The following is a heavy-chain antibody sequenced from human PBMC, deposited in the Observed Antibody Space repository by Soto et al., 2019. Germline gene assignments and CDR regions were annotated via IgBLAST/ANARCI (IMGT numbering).Heavy chain of an antibody. Sequence: SENLSLTCTVSGGSIISGGYYWIWIRQHPGKGLEWIGYIYYSGSTYYNPSLKSRVTISVDTSKNQFSLKLSSVTAADTAVYYCARYAYGDYATFDYWGQGTLVTVSS. V-gene: IGHV4-31*03. CDR2: IYYSGST. CDR1: GGSIISGGYY. J-gene: IGHJ4*02. D-gene: IGHD4-17*01. CDR3: ARYAYGDYATFDY.